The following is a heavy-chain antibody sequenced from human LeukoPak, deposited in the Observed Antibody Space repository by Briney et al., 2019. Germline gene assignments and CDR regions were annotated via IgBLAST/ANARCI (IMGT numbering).Heavy chain of an antibody. CDR1: GFTFSGYR. CDR3: ASGRPFDY. J-gene: IGHJ4*02. Sequence: PGGSLRLSCAASGFTFSGYRMKWVRQAPGKGLEWVAYIKQDGSEKYYVDSVKGRFTISRDNAKNSLYLQMNSLGAEDTAVYYCASGRPFDYWGQGTLVTVSS. D-gene: IGHD1-26*01. CDR2: IKQDGSEK. V-gene: IGHV3-7*01.